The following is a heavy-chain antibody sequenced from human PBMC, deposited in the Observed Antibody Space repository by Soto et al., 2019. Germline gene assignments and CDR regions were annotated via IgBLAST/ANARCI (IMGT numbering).Heavy chain of an antibody. CDR2: ITWTNGEI. CDR3: ARGIQGWLPDS. V-gene: IGHV3-9*02. J-gene: IGHJ4*02. CDR1: GFLPDDYA. Sequence: EVQLVESGGGLVQPGRSLRLSCVGSGFLPDDYAMLWVRQAPGKGLEWVSGITWTNGEIGYADSVKGRFITSRDKAKNSLFLQMDSLKTDDTALYYCARGIQGWLPDSWGQGTLVIVSS. D-gene: IGHD5-18*01.